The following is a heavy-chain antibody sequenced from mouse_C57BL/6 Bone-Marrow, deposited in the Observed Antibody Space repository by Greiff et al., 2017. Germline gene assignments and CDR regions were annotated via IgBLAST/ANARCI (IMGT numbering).Heavy chain of an antibody. Sequence: VKLQQPGAELVRPGSSVKLSCKASGYTFTSYWMDWVKQRPGQGLEWIGNIYPSDSETHYNQKFKDKATLTVDKSSSTAYMQLSSLTSEDSAVYYCARLHVRFAYWGQGTLVTVSA. CDR3: ARLHVRFAY. V-gene: IGHV1-61*01. CDR1: GYTFTSYW. CDR2: IYPSDSET. J-gene: IGHJ3*01.